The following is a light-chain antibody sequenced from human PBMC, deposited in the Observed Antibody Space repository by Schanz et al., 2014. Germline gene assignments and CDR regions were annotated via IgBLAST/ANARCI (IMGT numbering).Light chain of an antibody. CDR1: SSDVGGYNY. CDR3: SSYAGSNNWV. J-gene: IGLJ3*02. CDR2: EVS. Sequence: QSALTQPPSASGSPGQSVTISCTGTSSDVGGYNYVSWYQQHPGKAPKLMIYEVSQRPSGVPDRFSGSKSGNTASLTVSGFQAEDEADYYCSSYAGSNNWVFGGGTKLTVL. V-gene: IGLV2-8*01.